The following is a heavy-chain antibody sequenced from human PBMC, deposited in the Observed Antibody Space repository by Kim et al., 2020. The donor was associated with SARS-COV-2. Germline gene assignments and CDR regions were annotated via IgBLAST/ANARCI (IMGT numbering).Heavy chain of an antibody. CDR3: AKTYGSGSYYNQRYYFDY. J-gene: IGHJ4*02. D-gene: IGHD3-10*01. Sequence: GGSLRLSCAASGFTFSSYGMHWVRQAPGKGLEWVAVISYDGSNKYYADSVKGRFTISRDNSKNTLYLQMNSLRAEDTAVYYCAKTYGSGSYYNQRYYFDYWGQGTLVTVSS. V-gene: IGHV3-30*18. CDR2: ISYDGSNK. CDR1: GFTFSSYG.